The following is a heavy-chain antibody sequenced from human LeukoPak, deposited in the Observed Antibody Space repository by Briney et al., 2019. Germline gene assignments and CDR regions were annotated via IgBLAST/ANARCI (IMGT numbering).Heavy chain of an antibody. V-gene: IGHV3-23*01. CDR2: VSGSGGST. CDR1: GFTFSSYA. CDR3: AKDRDRYNWNDSGGWFDP. Sequence: PGGSLRLSCAASGFTFSSYAMSWVRQAPGKGLEWVSHVSGSGGSTYYADSVKGRFTISRDNSKNTLYLQMNSLTAEDTAVYYCAKDRDRYNWNDSGGWFDPWGQGTLVSVSS. D-gene: IGHD1-20*01. J-gene: IGHJ5*02.